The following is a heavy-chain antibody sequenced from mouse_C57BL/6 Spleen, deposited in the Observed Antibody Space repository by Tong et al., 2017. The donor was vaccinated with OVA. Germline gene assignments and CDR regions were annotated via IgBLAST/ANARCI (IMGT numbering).Heavy chain of an antibody. J-gene: IGHJ2*01. V-gene: IGHV3-2*02. CDR3: ARFTIGTTNYFDY. Sequence: EVQLQESGPGLVKPSQSLSLTCTVTGYSITSDYAWNWIRQFPGNKLEWMGYISYSGSTSYNPSLKSRISITRDTSKNQFFLQLNSVTTEDTATYYCARFTIGTTNYFDYWGQGTTLTVSS. D-gene: IGHD2-14*01. CDR1: GYSITSDYA. CDR2: ISYSGST.